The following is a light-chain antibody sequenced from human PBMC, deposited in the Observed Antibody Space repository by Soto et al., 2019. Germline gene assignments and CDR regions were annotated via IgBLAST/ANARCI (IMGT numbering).Light chain of an antibody. J-gene: IGLJ2*01. V-gene: IGLV2-8*01. Sequence: QSVLTQPPSASGSPGQSVAISCTGTSSDVGGYNDVSWYQQHPGKAPKLMIYEVTKRPSGVPDRFSGSKSGNTASLTVSGLQADDEAHYYCSSKAGSNNLGVVFGGGTKLTVL. CDR2: EVT. CDR1: SSDVGGYND. CDR3: SSKAGSNNLGVV.